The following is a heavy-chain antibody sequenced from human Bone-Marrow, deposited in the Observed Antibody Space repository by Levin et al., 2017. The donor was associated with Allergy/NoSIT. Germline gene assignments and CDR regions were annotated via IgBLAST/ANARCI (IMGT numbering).Heavy chain of an antibody. CDR3: AKVGGIAAFYGWFDP. J-gene: IGHJ5*02. CDR1: GFTFSSYG. D-gene: IGHD6-13*01. CDR2: ISYDGSNK. Sequence: GESLKISCAASGFTFSSYGMHWVRQAPGKGLEWVAVISYDGSNKYYADSVKGRFTISRDNSKNTLYLQMNSLRAEDTAVYYCAKVGGIAAFYGWFDPWGQGTLVTVSS. V-gene: IGHV3-30*18.